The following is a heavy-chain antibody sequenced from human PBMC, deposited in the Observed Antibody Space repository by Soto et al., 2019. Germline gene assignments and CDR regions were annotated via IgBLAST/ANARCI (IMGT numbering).Heavy chain of an antibody. CDR3: AHRRGGGHLWFGGDNWFDP. J-gene: IGHJ5*02. CDR1: GFPLSTSGVG. D-gene: IGHD3-10*01. CDR2: IYWDDDK. Sequence: QITLKESGPTLVKPTQTLTLTCTFSGFPLSTSGVGVGWIRQPPGKALEWLALIYWDDDKRYSPSLKSRLTITKDTSKNQVVLTMTNMDPVDTATYYCAHRRGGGHLWFGGDNWFDPWGQGTLVTVSS. V-gene: IGHV2-5*02.